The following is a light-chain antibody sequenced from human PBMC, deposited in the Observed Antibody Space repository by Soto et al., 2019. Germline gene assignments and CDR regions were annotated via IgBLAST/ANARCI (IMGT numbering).Light chain of an antibody. J-gene: IGKJ1*01. Sequence: EIEMTESAATLSVSQGERATLSCRASQSVSSNLAWYQQKPGQAPRLLIYGASTRATGIPARFSGSGSGTEFTLTISSLQSEDFAVYYCQQYNNWPQTFGQGTNAAIK. V-gene: IGKV3-15*01. CDR3: QQYNNWPQT. CDR2: GAS. CDR1: QSVSSN.